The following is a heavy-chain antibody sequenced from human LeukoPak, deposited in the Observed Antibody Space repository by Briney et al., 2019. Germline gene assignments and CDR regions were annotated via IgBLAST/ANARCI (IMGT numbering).Heavy chain of an antibody. CDR3: ARDTFYGSGTSARYYGLAV. J-gene: IGHJ6*02. D-gene: IGHD3-10*01. CDR1: GDSVSSNTGG. CDR2: TYYRSKWYN. V-gene: IGHV6-1*01. Sequence: SQTLSLSCDMPGDSVSSNTGGWKWIRQSPSRGLEWLGRTYYRSKWYNDYAVSVTGRMTIKPDTSKNQFSLQVNSVTPEDTAIYYCARDTFYGSGTSARYYGLAVWGQGPTVTVSS.